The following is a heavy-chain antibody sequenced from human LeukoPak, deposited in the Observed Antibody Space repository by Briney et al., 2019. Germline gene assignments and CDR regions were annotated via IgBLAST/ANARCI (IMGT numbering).Heavy chain of an antibody. Sequence: GESLKISCKASGYRFTTYWIGWVRQMPGKGLEWMGIIYPGDSDTRYSPSFEGQVTISADKSITTAYLQWSSLKASDTAMYYCARQITHQSSGYDSIDYWGQGTLVTISS. CDR1: GYRFTTYW. CDR3: ARQITHQSSGYDSIDY. V-gene: IGHV5-51*01. J-gene: IGHJ4*02. CDR2: IYPGDSDT. D-gene: IGHD5-12*01.